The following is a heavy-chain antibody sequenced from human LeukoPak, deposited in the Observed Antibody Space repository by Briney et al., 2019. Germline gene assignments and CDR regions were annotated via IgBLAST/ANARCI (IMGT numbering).Heavy chain of an antibody. D-gene: IGHD3-22*01. CDR2: ILYDGSNK. CDR3: AKDRHVYYYDSSGYWVYFDY. J-gene: IGHJ4*02. Sequence: PGRSLRLSCAASGLTFSSYGMHWVRQAPGKGLEWVAVILYDGSNKYYADSVKGRFTISRDNSKNTLYLQMNSLRAEDTAVYYCAKDRHVYYYDSSGYWVYFDYWGQGTLVTVSS. CDR1: GLTFSSYG. V-gene: IGHV3-30*18.